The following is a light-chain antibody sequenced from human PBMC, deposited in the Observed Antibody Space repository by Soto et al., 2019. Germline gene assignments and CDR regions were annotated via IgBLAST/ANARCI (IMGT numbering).Light chain of an antibody. CDR2: DVS. CDR3: QQSARISALT. J-gene: IGKJ4*01. Sequence: DIQMTQSPSSLSASVGDRVTITCRPSQSIGTYLNWYQHKPGKAPKFLIYDVSSLQSGVPSRFSGSGSGTEFTLTINGLQPEDVATYYWQQSARISALTFGGGTKVEI. CDR1: QSIGTY. V-gene: IGKV1-39*01.